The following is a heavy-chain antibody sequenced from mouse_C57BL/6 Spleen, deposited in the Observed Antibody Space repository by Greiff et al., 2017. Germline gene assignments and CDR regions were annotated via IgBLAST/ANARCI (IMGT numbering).Heavy chain of an antibody. CDR1: GYTFTSYW. V-gene: IGHV1-7*01. CDR2: INPSSGYT. J-gene: IGHJ2*01. Sequence: VQVVESGAELAKPGASVKLSCKASGYTFTSYWMHWVKQRPGQGLEWIGYINPSSGYTKYNQKFKDKATLTADKSSSTAYMQLSSLAYEDSAVYYSATKLTAFDYWGQGTTLTVSS. D-gene: IGHD4-1*01. CDR3: ATKLTAFDY.